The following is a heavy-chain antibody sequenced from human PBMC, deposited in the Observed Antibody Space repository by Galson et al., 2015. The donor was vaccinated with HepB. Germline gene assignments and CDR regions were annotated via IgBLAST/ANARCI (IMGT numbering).Heavy chain of an antibody. CDR2: IWYDGSNK. J-gene: IGHJ6*03. CDR3: VRDSRYGVYVPNYYMDV. Sequence: SLRLSCAASGFTLSDYGMHWVRQAPGKGLEWVAVIWYDGSNKYYGESVKGRFTISRDRSKNTLNLQMTGLRGEDTAVYYCVRDSRYGVYVPNYYMDVWGKGTAVTVSS. D-gene: IGHD5/OR15-5a*01. V-gene: IGHV3-33*01. CDR1: GFTLSDYG.